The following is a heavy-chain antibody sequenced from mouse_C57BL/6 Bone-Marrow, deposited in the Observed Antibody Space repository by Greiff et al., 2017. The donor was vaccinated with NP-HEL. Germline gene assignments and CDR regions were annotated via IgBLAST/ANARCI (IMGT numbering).Heavy chain of an antibody. CDR3: AIDSSGYGWFAY. J-gene: IGHJ3*01. CDR1: GYTFTSYW. CDR2: IDPSDSYT. Sequence: QVQLQQPGAELVRPGTSVKLSCKASGYTFTSYWMHWVKQRPGQGLEWIGVIDPSDSYTNYNQKFKGKATLTVDTSSSTAYMQLSSLTSEDSAVYYCAIDSSGYGWFAYWGQGTLVTVSA. D-gene: IGHD3-2*02. V-gene: IGHV1-59*01.